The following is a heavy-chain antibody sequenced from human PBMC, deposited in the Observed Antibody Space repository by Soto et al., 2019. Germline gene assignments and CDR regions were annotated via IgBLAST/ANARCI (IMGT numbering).Heavy chain of an antibody. J-gene: IGHJ4*02. CDR3: ARESGSYHLDS. Sequence: QVQLVESGGGVVQPGRSLRLSCAASGFTFSSYGMHWVRQAPGKGLEWVAALWYDGSNKYYADSVKGRFTISRDNSKNTLYLQMNSLRAEDTAMYYCARESGSYHLDSWGRGTLVTLSS. CDR2: LWYDGSNK. V-gene: IGHV3-33*01. D-gene: IGHD1-26*01. CDR1: GFTFSSYG.